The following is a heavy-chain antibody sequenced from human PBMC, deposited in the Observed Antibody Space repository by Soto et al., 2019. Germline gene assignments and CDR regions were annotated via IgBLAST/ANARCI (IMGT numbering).Heavy chain of an antibody. CDR2: IKHDGSEK. J-gene: IGHJ6*02. V-gene: IGHV3-7*01. Sequence: PGGSLRLSCAASGFTFSAYWMSWVRQTPGKGLEWVANIKHDGSEKYYVDSVKGRFTISRDNAKNSLFLEMNSLRAEDTAVFYCAIIASGFSMDVWGQGTTVTVSS. CDR3: AIIASGFSMDV. CDR1: GFTFSAYW. D-gene: IGHD1-26*01.